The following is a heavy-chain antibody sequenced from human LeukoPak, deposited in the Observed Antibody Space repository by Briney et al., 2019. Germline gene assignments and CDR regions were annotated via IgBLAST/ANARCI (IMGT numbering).Heavy chain of an antibody. Sequence: GGSLTLSCAASGFTFSSYWMSWVRQAPGEGREWVANINQDGSEKYYVHSVKGRFTISRDNAKNSLYLQMNSLRAEDTAVYYCARVTYYYDSSGYYGDYWGQGTMVTVS. D-gene: IGHD3-22*01. V-gene: IGHV3-7*01. CDR3: ARVTYYYDSSGYYGDY. CDR1: GFTFSSYW. J-gene: IGHJ4*02. CDR2: INQDGSEK.